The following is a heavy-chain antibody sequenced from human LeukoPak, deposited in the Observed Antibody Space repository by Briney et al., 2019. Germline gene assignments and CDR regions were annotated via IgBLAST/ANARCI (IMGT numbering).Heavy chain of an antibody. CDR3: AKDTYYYGSGSFDY. V-gene: IGHV3-7*01. D-gene: IGHD3-10*01. J-gene: IGHJ4*02. CDR1: GFTFSTYR. Sequence: GGSLRLSCAASGFTFSTYRMSWVRQAPGKGLEWVANIKQDGSEKHYVDSVKGRFTISRDNAKNSLYLQMSSLRAEDTAVYYCAKDTYYYGSGSFDYWGQGTLVTVSS. CDR2: IKQDGSEK.